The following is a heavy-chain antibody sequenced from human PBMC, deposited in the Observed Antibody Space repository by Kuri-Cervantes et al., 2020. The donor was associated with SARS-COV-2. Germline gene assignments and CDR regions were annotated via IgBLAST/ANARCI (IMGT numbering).Heavy chain of an antibody. J-gene: IGHJ4*02. Sequence: GGSLRLSCTASGFNFSTTDMHWVRQTPGKGLEWVAVISDDGKKKKCVASGKGRFTISRDNSQNTPYLQVKSLKSEDTAMYYCAKDRFGVHDFWGQGTLVPSPQ. CDR2: ISDDGKKK. D-gene: IGHD2-8*01. CDR3: AKDRFGVHDF. CDR1: GFNFSTTD. V-gene: IGHV3-30*18.